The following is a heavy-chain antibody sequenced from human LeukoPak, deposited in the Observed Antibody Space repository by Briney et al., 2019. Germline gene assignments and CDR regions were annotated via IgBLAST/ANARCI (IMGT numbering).Heavy chain of an antibody. CDR3: LVVAGTPNWFDP. CDR2: ISSNGGST. V-gene: IGHV3-64D*06. Sequence: GGSLRLSCSASGSTFSSYAMHWVRQAPGKGLEYVSAISSNGGSTYYADSVKGRFTISRDNSKNTLYLQMSSLRAEDTAVYYCLVVAGTPNWFDPWGQGTLVTVSS. CDR1: GSTFSSYA. J-gene: IGHJ5*02. D-gene: IGHD6-19*01.